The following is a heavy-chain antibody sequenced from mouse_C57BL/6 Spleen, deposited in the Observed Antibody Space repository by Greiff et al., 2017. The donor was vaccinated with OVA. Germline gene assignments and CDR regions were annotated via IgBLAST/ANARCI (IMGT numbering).Heavy chain of an antibody. Sequence: DVKLVESGGGLVKPGGSLKLSCAASGFTFSDYGMHWVRQAPEKGLEWVAYISSGSSTIYYADTVKGRFTISRDNAKNTLFLQMTSLRSEDTAMYYCARFDGYYGVVDYWGQGTTLTVSS. CDR2: ISSGSSTI. J-gene: IGHJ2*01. V-gene: IGHV5-17*01. CDR3: ARFDGYYGVVDY. D-gene: IGHD2-3*01. CDR1: GFTFSDYG.